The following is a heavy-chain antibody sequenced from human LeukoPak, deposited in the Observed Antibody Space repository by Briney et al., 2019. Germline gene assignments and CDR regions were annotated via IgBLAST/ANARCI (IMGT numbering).Heavy chain of an antibody. V-gene: IGHV3-43*02. CDR2: ISGDGGST. Sequence: GGSLRLSCAASGFTFDDYAMHWVRQAPGKGLEWVSLISGDGGSTYYADSVKGRFTISRDNSKNSPYLQMNSLRTEDTALYYCAKDPGRYGDYVVDYWGQGTQVTVAS. CDR3: AKDPGRYGDYVVDY. D-gene: IGHD4-17*01. CDR1: GFTFDDYA. J-gene: IGHJ4*02.